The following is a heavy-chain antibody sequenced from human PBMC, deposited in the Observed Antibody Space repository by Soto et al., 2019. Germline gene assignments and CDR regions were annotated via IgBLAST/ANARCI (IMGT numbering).Heavy chain of an antibody. CDR2: TTYTGNT. V-gene: IGHV4-59*01. Sequence: SETLSLTCVVAGGSTTSCHSSWIRHFPEKGLEWIDYTTYTGNTNCNPSLTSRATTSMHTSKNQFSLKLTSMTVPYTAGSYSTRDVPAGFTHYFDPWGQGTLVTVSS. D-gene: IGHD2-21*02. CDR3: TRDVPAGFTHYFDP. CDR1: GGSTTSCH. J-gene: IGHJ5*02.